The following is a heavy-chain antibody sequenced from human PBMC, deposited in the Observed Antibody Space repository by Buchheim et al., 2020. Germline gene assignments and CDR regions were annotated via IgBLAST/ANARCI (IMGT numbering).Heavy chain of an antibody. CDR1: GFTFSDYY. D-gene: IGHD3-16*02. J-gene: IGHJ6*02. V-gene: IGHV3-11*01. CDR3: ATVKILTYGVDV. Sequence: QEQLVESGGGLVKPGGSLRLSCAASGFTFSDYYMTWVRQAPGKGLEWVSYISPTAFHKYYSDSVKGRFTISRDNAHHSLYLQMNSLRAEDTGVYFCATVKILTYGVDVWGQGTT. CDR2: ISPTAFHK.